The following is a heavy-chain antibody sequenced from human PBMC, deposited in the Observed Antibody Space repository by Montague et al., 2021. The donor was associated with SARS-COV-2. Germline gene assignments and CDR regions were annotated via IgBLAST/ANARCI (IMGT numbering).Heavy chain of an antibody. CDR1: GDSISSYL. Sequence: SETLSLTCTVTGDSISSYLWNWVRQPAGKGLEWIGRIWTSGSTYYNPSLKSRVTISVDTSKNQFSLKLSSVTAADTAVYYCARQEPIVVVVAAARGWFDPWGQGTLVTVSS. V-gene: IGHV4-4*07. CDR2: IWTSGST. CDR3: ARQEPIVVVVAAARGWFDP. J-gene: IGHJ5*02. D-gene: IGHD2-15*01.